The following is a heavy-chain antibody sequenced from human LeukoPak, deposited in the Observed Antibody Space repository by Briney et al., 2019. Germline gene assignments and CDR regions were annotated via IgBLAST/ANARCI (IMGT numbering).Heavy chain of an antibody. V-gene: IGHV3-21*01. Sequence: GGSLRLSCAASGFTFSTYNMNWVRQAPGKGLEWVSSITSSSSYIYYADSVKGRFTISRDNAKNSLYLQMNGLRAEDTAVYYCARDPYSGGYWDYYYYYMDLWGQGTTVTISS. CDR3: ARDPYSGGYWDYYYYYMDL. CDR2: ITSSSSYI. D-gene: IGHD1-26*01. J-gene: IGHJ6*03. CDR1: GFTFSTYN.